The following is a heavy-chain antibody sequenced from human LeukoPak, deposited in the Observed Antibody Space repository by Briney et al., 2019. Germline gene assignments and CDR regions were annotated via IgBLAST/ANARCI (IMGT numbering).Heavy chain of an antibody. CDR3: AREGSSSRRFDY. V-gene: IGHV3-21*01. J-gene: IGHJ4*02. D-gene: IGHD6-6*01. Sequence: GGSLRLSCAASGFTFSSYSMNWVRQAPGKGLEWVSSISSSSSYIYYADSVKGRFTISRDNAKNSLYPQMNSLRAEDTAVYYCAREGSSSRRFDYWGQGTLVTVSS. CDR2: ISSSSSYI. CDR1: GFTFSSYS.